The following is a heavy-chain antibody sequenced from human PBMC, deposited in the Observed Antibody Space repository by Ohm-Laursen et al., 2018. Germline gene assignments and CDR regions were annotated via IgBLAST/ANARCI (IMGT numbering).Heavy chain of an antibody. Sequence: SLRLSCAASGFTFSDYYMSWVRQAPGKGLEWVSYTSSSGSTIYYADSVKGRFTISRDNARNSLYLQMNSLRAEDTAVYYGARDQYDNSFYYWGQGTLVTVSS. CDR1: GFTFSDYY. CDR3: ARDQYDNSFYY. CDR2: TSSSGSTI. D-gene: IGHD3-22*01. V-gene: IGHV3-11*01. J-gene: IGHJ4*02.